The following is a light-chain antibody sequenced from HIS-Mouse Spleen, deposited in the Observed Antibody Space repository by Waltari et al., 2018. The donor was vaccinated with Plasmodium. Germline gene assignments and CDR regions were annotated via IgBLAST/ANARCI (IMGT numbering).Light chain of an antibody. CDR2: GAS. V-gene: IGKV3-15*01. J-gene: IGKJ3*01. Sequence: EIVMTQSPATLSVSPGERATLSCRASQSVSSNLAWYQQKPGQAPRLLIYGASTRATGIPARFSGSGVGTEVTLTIRSLQAEDFAVYYCQQYNNWSFTFGPGTKVDIK. CDR3: QQYNNWSFT. CDR1: QSVSSN.